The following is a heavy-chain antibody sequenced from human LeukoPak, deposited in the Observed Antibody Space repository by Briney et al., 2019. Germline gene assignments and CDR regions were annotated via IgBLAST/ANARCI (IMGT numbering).Heavy chain of an antibody. CDR2: ISDSGSTI. CDR1: GFTFSDYY. J-gene: IGHJ4*02. Sequence: GGSLRLSCVASGFTFSDYYMSWVRRAPGKGLEWISYISDSGSTIYYADSVKGRFTISRDNAKNSLYLQMNSLRAEDTAVYYCARVYIAEDYWGQGTLVTISS. D-gene: IGHD2-15*01. CDR3: ARVYIAEDY. V-gene: IGHV3-11*01.